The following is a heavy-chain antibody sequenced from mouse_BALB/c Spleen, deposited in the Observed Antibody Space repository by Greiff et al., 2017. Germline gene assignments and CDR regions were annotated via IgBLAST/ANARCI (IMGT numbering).Heavy chain of an antibody. CDR1: GYSITSDYA. D-gene: IGHD2-4*01. V-gene: IGHV3-2*02. CDR3: ARSYYDYDVGFAY. Sequence: EVKLQESGPGLVKPSQSLSLTCTVTGYSITSDYAWNWIRQFPGNKLEWMGYISYSGSTSYNPSLKSRISITRDTSKNQFFLQLNSVTTEDTATYYCARSYYDYDVGFAYWGQGTLVTVSA. J-gene: IGHJ3*01. CDR2: ISYSGST.